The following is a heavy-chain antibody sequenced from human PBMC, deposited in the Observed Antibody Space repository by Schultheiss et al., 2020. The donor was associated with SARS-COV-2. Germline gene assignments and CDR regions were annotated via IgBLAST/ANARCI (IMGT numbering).Heavy chain of an antibody. CDR2: IFYSGST. CDR1: GGSMNSYY. CDR3: ARVGRSYYGSGSPNWFDP. D-gene: IGHD3-10*01. V-gene: IGHV4-59*01. Sequence: SETLSLTCTVSGGSMNSYYWSWIRQSPGKKLEWIGYIFYSGSTNYNPSLKSRVTISVDTSKNQFSLKLSSVTAADTAVYYCARVGRSYYGSGSPNWFDPWGQGTLVTVSS. J-gene: IGHJ5*02.